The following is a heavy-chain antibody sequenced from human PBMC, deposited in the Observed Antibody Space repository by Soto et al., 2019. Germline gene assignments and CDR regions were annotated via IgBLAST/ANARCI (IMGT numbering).Heavy chain of an antibody. D-gene: IGHD3-3*01. CDR3: AKVLRAGDDFWSGYTGFDY. J-gene: IGHJ4*02. CDR1: GFTFSSYA. CDR2: ISGSGGST. V-gene: IGHV3-23*01. Sequence: EVQLLESGGGLVQPGGSLRLSCAASGFTFSSYAMSWVRQAPGKGLEWVSAISGSGGSTYYADSVKGRFTISRDNSKNTLYLQMNSLRAEDTAVYYCAKVLRAGDDFWSGYTGFDYWGQGTLVTVSS.